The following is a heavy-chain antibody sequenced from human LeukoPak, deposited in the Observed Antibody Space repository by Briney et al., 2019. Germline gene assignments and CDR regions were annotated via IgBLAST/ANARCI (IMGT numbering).Heavy chain of an antibody. J-gene: IGHJ4*02. D-gene: IGHD1-26*01. Sequence: PSETLSLTCAVYGGSFSGYYWSWIRQPPGKGLEWIGEINHSGSTNYNPSLKSRVTISVDTSKNQFSLKLSSVTAADTAVYYCARARIGMGYWGQGTLVTVSS. CDR3: ARARIGMGY. V-gene: IGHV4-34*01. CDR1: GGSFSGYY. CDR2: INHSGST.